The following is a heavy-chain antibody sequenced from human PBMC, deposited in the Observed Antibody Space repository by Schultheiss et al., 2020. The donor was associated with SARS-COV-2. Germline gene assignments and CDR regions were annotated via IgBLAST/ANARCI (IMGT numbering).Heavy chain of an antibody. CDR3: ARDIYRSIGVWFGEQWSNYHYNAMDA. CDR1: GFTFSSYG. CDR2: INSDGSST. Sequence: GGSLRLSCAASGFTFSSYGMHWVRQAPGKGLVWVSRINSDGSSTSYADSVKGRFTISRDNAKNTLYLQMNTLRAEDTAVYYCARDIYRSIGVWFGEQWSNYHYNAMDAWGQGTTVTVSS. V-gene: IGHV3-74*01. J-gene: IGHJ6*02. D-gene: IGHD3-10*01.